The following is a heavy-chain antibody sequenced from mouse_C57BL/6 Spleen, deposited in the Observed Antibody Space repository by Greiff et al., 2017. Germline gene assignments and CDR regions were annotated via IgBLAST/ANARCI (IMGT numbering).Heavy chain of an antibody. Sequence: VQLQQSGPELVKPGASVKISCKASGYTFTDYYMNWVKQSHGKSLEWIGDINPNNGGTSYNQKFKGKATLTVDKYSSTAYMELRSLTSEDSAVYYCAPLYYYGSSYGYFDVWGTGTTVTVSS. V-gene: IGHV1-26*01. CDR2: INPNNGGT. CDR1: GYTFTDYY. J-gene: IGHJ1*03. D-gene: IGHD1-1*01. CDR3: APLYYYGSSYGYFDV.